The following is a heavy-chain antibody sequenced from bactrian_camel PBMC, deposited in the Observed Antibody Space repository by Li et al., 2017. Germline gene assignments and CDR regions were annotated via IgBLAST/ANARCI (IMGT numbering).Heavy chain of an antibody. D-gene: IGHD8*01. Sequence: DVQLVESGGGSVQAGGSLRLSCVVSGYAYSEGYCLGWFRQAPGKEREVVAATGPTNTWYASFVKGRFTLSKDKDKNTQSLQMNSLTPEDTGMYYCVARRHGECYFWANNWSRASWYDHWGQGTQVTVS. CDR1: GYAYSEGYC. CDR3: VARRHGECYFWANNWSRASWYDH. CDR2: TGPTNT. J-gene: IGHJ4*01. V-gene: IGHV3S59*01.